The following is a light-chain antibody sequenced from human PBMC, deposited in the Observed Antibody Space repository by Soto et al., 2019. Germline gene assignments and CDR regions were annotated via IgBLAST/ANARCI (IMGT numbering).Light chain of an antibody. CDR1: QSINTA. CDR2: SAS. V-gene: IGKV1-39*01. CDR3: QQSYLTPYT. J-gene: IGKJ2*01. Sequence: DIQMTQSPSYLSASVGDRVTITCRASQSINTALNWYQQKQGKAPKLLIDSASSLQSGVPSRFTGSGSGTDFTLTISSLQPEDFATYCCQQSYLTPYTFGQGTKVES.